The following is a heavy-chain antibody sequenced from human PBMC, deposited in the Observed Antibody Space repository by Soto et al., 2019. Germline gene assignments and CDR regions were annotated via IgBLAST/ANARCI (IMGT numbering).Heavy chain of an antibody. Sequence: ASVKVSCKASGYTFTSYGISWVRQAPGQGLVRMGWISPDTGETQYAQIFQDRVTLTTDTSTSTAYMELRSLTSDDTAVYYCVRAPGGYSFGYDYWGQGSLVTVSS. CDR1: GYTFTSYG. CDR3: VRAPGGYSFGYDY. CDR2: ISPDTGET. D-gene: IGHD5-18*01. V-gene: IGHV1-18*04. J-gene: IGHJ4*02.